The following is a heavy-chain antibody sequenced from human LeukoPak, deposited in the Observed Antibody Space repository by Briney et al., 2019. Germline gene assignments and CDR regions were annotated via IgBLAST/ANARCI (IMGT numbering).Heavy chain of an antibody. CDR2: ISYDGSNK. V-gene: IGHV3-30-3*01. CDR1: GFTFSSYA. D-gene: IGHD3-10*01. CDR3: ARTVLLWFGSFDY. J-gene: IGHJ4*02. Sequence: GGSLRLSCAASGFTFSSYAMHWVRQAPGKGLEWAAVISYDGSNKYYADSVKGRFTISRDNSKNTLYLQMDSLRAEDTAVYYCARTVLLWFGSFDYWGQGTLVTVSS.